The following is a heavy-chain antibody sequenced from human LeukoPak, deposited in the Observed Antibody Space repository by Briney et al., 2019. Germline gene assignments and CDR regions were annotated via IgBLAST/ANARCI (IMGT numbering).Heavy chain of an antibody. CDR2: ISSSGSTI. CDR3: ARPPAATTYYYYYYMDV. V-gene: IGHV3-11*04. CDR1: GFTFSDYY. Sequence: PGGSLRLSCAASGFTFSDYYMSWIRQAPGKGLEWVSYISSSGSTIYYADSVKGRFTISRDNAKNSLYLQMNSLRAEDTAVYYCARPPAATTYYYYYYMDVWGKGTTVTVSS. J-gene: IGHJ6*03. D-gene: IGHD2-2*01.